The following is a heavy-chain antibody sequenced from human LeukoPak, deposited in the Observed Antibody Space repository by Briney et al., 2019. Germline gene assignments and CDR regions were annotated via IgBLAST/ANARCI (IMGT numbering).Heavy chain of an antibody. CDR2: IRYDGSNK. CDR1: GFTFSSYW. V-gene: IGHV3-30*02. J-gene: IGHJ4*02. CDR3: AKGRYYDSSGYAFFDY. Sequence: GGSLRLSCAASGFTFSSYWMHWVRQAPGKGLEWVAFIRYDGSNKYYAESVKGRFTISRDTSRNTLDLQMNSLRAEDTAVYYCAKGRYYDSSGYAFFDYWGQGTLVTVSS. D-gene: IGHD3-22*01.